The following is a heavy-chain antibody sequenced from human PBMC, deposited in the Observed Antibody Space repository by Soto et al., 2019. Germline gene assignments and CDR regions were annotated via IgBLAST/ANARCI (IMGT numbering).Heavy chain of an antibody. D-gene: IGHD2-2*01. CDR2: ISASGATT. CDR1: GFSFSTHA. V-gene: IGHV3-23*01. J-gene: IGHJ3*02. CDR3: AKWTDTVVEAALAGGAFDI. Sequence: GGSLRLSCAASGFSFSTHALTWVRQVPGKGLEWVSGISASGATTYYADSVKGRFTISRDNSKNTVFLHMTSLRAEDTALYYCAKWTDTVVEAALAGGAFDIWGQGTTVTVSS.